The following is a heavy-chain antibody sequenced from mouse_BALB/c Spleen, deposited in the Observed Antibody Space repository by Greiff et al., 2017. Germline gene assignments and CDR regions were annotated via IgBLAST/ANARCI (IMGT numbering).Heavy chain of an antibody. Sequence: VNVVESGPGLVAPSQSLSITCTVSGFSLTSYGVHWVRQPPGKGLEWLGVIWAGGSTNYNSALMSRLSISKDNSKSQVFLKMNSLQTDDTAMYYCARVRYGNYGFAYWGQGTLVTVSA. D-gene: IGHD2-1*01. V-gene: IGHV2-9*02. CDR2: IWAGGST. CDR3: ARVRYGNYGFAY. J-gene: IGHJ3*01. CDR1: GFSLTSYG.